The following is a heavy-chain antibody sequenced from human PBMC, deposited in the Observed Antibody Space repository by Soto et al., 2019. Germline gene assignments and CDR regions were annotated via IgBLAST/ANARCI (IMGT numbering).Heavy chain of an antibody. J-gene: IGHJ4*02. Sequence: ASVKVSCKASGYTFTGYYMHWVRQAPGQGLEWMGWINPNSGGTNYAQKFQGRVTMTRDTSISTAYMELSRLRSDDTAVYYCARTLYYYDSSGYPYDYCGQGTLVTVSS. D-gene: IGHD3-22*01. V-gene: IGHV1-2*02. CDR1: GYTFTGYY. CDR2: INPNSGGT. CDR3: ARTLYYYDSSGYPYDY.